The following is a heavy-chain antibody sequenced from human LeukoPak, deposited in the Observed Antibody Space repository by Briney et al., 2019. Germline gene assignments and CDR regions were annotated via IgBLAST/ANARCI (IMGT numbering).Heavy chain of an antibody. CDR2: IYHSGST. V-gene: IGHV4-4*02. J-gene: IGHJ4*02. CDR1: GGSISSSNW. Sequence: PSGTLSLTCAVSGGSISSSNWWSWVRRPPGKGLEWIGEIYHSGSTNYNPSLKSRVTISVDKSKNQFSLKLSSVTAADTAVYYCARSLEYYDSSGYHYFDYWGQGTLVTVSS. CDR3: ARSLEYYDSSGYHYFDY. D-gene: IGHD3-22*01.